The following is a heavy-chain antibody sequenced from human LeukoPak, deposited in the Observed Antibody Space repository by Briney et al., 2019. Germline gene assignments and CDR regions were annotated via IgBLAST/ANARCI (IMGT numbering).Heavy chain of an antibody. CDR3: ASSGWSFDS. J-gene: IGHJ4*02. D-gene: IGHD6-19*01. CDR1: GDSVSSNSAT. V-gene: IGHV6-1*01. CDR2: TYYRSKWYN. Sequence: SQTLSLTCAISGDSVSSNSATWNWIRQPPSRGLEWLGRTYYRSKWYNDYAVSVKSRITINPDTSKNQFSLQLNSVTPEDTAVYYCASSGWSFDSWGQGTLVTVSS.